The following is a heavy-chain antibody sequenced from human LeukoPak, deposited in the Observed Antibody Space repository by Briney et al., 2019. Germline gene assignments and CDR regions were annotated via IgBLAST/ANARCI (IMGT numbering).Heavy chain of an antibody. J-gene: IGHJ1*01. Sequence: SETLSLTCAVSGFSISSGAYWGWIRQPPGKGLEWIGSIYRSGSPYQSPSLRSRVTISVDTSTNQFSLKLNSVTAADTAVYYCRGGREGAAAKSGGRAPLATVP. CDR1: GFSISSGAY. CDR3: RGGREGAAAKS. V-gene: IGHV4-38-2*01. CDR2: IYRSGSP. D-gene: IGHD6-13*01.